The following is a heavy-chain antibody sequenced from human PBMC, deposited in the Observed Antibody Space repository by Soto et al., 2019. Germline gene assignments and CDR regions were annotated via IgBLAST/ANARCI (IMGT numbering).Heavy chain of an antibody. CDR2: ISGSGGST. V-gene: IGHV3-23*01. Sequence: EVQLLESGGGLVQPGGSLRLSCAASGFTFSSYAMSWVRQAPGKGLEWVSAISGSGGSTYYADSVKGRFTISRDNSKNTLYLQMNSLRAEDTDVYYCASLPAAYCSSTSCYNDFDYWGQGTLVTVSS. J-gene: IGHJ4*02. CDR1: GFTFSSYA. D-gene: IGHD2-2*02. CDR3: ASLPAAYCSSTSCYNDFDY.